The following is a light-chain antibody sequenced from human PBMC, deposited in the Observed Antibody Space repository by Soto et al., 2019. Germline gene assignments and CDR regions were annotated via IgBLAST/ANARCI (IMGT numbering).Light chain of an antibody. V-gene: IGKV1-5*03. CDR2: KAS. CDR3: QQYNSYVT. Sequence: DIQMTQSPSTLSASVGDRVTITCRASQSISSWLAWYQQKPGKAPKLLIYKASSLESGVPSRFSGSGPGTEFTLTISSLQPDDFATYYCQQYNSYVTVGGGTKVEIK. J-gene: IGKJ4*01. CDR1: QSISSW.